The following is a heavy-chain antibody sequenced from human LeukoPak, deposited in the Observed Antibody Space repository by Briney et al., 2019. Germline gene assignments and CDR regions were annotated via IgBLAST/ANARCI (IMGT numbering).Heavy chain of an antibody. J-gene: IGHJ3*02. CDR3: AHRGAVTHDAFDI. V-gene: IGHV2-5*02. CDR2: ISWADDK. CDR1: GFALSTSGVG. Sequence: SGPTLVKPTQTLTLTCTFSGFALSTSGVGVGCIRQPPGKALGWLPLISWADDKRYSPSLRSRLTITKDTYKKHVVLTLTNMDPVHTATYNCAHRGAVTHDAFDIWGQGTMVTVSS. D-gene: IGHD2-21*02.